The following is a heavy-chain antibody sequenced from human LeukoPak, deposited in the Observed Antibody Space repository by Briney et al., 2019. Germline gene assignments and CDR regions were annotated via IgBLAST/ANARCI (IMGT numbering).Heavy chain of an antibody. CDR3: ARVVGDTTSYYYPMDV. CDR1: GFAFHSHW. V-gene: IGHV3-74*01. CDR2: INNDGSAS. D-gene: IGHD3-16*01. Sequence: GGSLRLSCAASGFAFHSHWMHWVRQGPGKGLMWVSRINNDGSASHYADSVKGRFTTSRDNAKNTLYLQMNSPTADDTAVYFCARVVGDTTSYYYPMDVWGRGTTVTVSS. J-gene: IGHJ6*02.